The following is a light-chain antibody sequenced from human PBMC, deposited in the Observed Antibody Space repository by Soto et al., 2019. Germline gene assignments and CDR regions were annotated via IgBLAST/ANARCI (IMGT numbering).Light chain of an antibody. CDR2: EVS. CDR1: SSDVGGYNY. V-gene: IGLV2-8*01. J-gene: IGLJ1*01. Sequence: SALTQPPSASASPGQSVTISCTGTSSDVGGYNYVSWYQQHPGKAPKLMIHEVSKRPSGVPDRFSGSKSGNTASLTVSGLQAEDEADYYCSSFAGNNIYVFGTGTKVTVL. CDR3: SSFAGNNIYV.